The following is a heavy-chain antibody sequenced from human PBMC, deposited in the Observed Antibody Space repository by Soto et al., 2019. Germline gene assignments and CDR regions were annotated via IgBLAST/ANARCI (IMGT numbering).Heavy chain of an antibody. D-gene: IGHD6-6*01. CDR1: GGSISSGGYY. Sequence: SETLSLTCTVSGGSISSGGYYWSWIRQHPGKGLEWIGYIYYSGSTYYNPSLKSRVTISVDTSKNQFSLKLSSVTAADTAVYYCARGLSIAARRVYYYGMDVWGQGTTVTVSS. CDR2: IYYSGST. J-gene: IGHJ6*02. V-gene: IGHV4-31*03. CDR3: ARGLSIAARRVYYYGMDV.